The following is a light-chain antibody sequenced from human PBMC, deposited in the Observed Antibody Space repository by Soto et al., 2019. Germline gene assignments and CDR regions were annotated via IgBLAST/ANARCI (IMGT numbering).Light chain of an antibody. Sequence: QSALTQPASMSGSPGQSITISCTGTSGDVGFYDFVSWYQQHPGKVPRLIIYGVTKRPSGVSHRFSGSKSGNTASLTISGVQVEDEAAYSCASYTGSSTYLFGGGTKLTVL. V-gene: IGLV2-14*03. CDR2: GVT. CDR3: ASYTGSSTYL. CDR1: SGDVGFYDF. J-gene: IGLJ3*02.